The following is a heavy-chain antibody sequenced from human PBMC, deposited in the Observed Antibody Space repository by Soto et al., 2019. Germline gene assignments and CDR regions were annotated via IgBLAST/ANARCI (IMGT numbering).Heavy chain of an antibody. D-gene: IGHD3-10*01. Sequence: GGSLELCCAASGFSFSSYGMHGVRQAPGKGLEWVAVIWYDGSNKYYADSVKGRFTISRDNSKNTLYLQMNSLRAEDTAVYYCARVSXDYYGSGSYYGEYYFDYWGQGTLVTVSS. CDR3: ARVSXDYYGSGSYYGEYYFDY. CDR2: IWYDGSNK. CDR1: GFSFSSYG. J-gene: IGHJ4*02. V-gene: IGHV3-33*01.